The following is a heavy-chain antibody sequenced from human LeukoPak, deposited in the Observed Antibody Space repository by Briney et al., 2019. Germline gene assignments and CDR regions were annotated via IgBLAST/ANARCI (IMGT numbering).Heavy chain of an antibody. V-gene: IGHV3-23*01. Sequence: GGSLRLSCAASGFTFSSYAMSWVRQAPGKGLERVSAISGSGGSTYYADSVKGRFTISRDNSKNTLYLQMNSLRAEDTAVYYCAKNGWPTRYYFDYWGQGTLVTVSS. CDR1: GFTFSSYA. CDR2: ISGSGGST. D-gene: IGHD5-24*01. J-gene: IGHJ4*02. CDR3: AKNGWPTRYYFDY.